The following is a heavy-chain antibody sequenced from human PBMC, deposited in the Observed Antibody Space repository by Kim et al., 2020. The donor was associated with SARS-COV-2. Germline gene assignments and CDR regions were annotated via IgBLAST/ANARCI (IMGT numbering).Heavy chain of an antibody. J-gene: IGHJ4*02. CDR2: GST. D-gene: IGHD6-19*01. Sequence: GSTYYTPSLKSRVTISVDTSKNQFSRKLSSVTAADTAVYYCARHAVAGTYWGQGTLVTVSS. CDR3: ARHAVAGTY. V-gene: IGHV4-39*01.